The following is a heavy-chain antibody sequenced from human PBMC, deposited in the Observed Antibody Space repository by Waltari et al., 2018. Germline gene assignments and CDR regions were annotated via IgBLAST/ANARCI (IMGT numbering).Heavy chain of an antibody. D-gene: IGHD6-19*01. CDR3: AKALAANSGRYFDY. CDR2: IRGSGGST. Sequence: EVQLLESGGGLVQPGGSLRLSCAASGFTFSSYAMSWVRQAPGKGLEWVSAIRGSGGSTYYADAVKGRFTIARDNSKNTLYLQMNSLRAEDTAVYYCAKALAANSGRYFDYWGQGTLVTVSS. CDR1: GFTFSSYA. J-gene: IGHJ4*02. V-gene: IGHV3-23*01.